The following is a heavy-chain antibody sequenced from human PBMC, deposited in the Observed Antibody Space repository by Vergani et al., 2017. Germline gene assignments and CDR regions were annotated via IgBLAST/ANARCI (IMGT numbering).Heavy chain of an antibody. Sequence: EVQLVESGGGLVKPGGFLRLSCAASGFTFSSYSMNWVRQAPGKGLEWVSSISSSSSYIYYADAVKGRFTISRDNAKNSLYLKMNSLRAEDKAVYYCARRGCTSCNSNWFDPWGQGTLVTVSS. D-gene: IGHD2-2*02. CDR2: ISSSSSYI. J-gene: IGHJ5*02. CDR1: GFTFSSYS. CDR3: ARRGCTSCNSNWFDP. V-gene: IGHV3-21*01.